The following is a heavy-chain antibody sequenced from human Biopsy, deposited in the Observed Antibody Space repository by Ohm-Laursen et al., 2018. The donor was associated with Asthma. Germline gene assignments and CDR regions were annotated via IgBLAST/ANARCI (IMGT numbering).Heavy chain of an antibody. Sequence: SSVKVSCKISGYSLTDLSMHWVRQAPVQGLEWMGGHDHEEGGTVNARRFQGRVTMTEDTSTDTAYMELSSLSSDDAAVYYCASDFPKDYVRYNFQFWGQGTLVTVSS. CDR1: GYSLTDLS. V-gene: IGHV1-24*01. J-gene: IGHJ4*02. CDR2: HDHEEGGT. D-gene: IGHD4-17*01. CDR3: ASDFPKDYVRYNFQF.